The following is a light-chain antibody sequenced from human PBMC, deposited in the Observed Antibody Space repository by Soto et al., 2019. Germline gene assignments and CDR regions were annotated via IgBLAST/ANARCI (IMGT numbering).Light chain of an antibody. V-gene: IGKV3D-11*01. CDR1: QYINTR. J-gene: IGKJ5*01. CDR2: QTS. CDR3: QQSYNIPPIT. Sequence: EIVLTQSPATLSSFPGDRVTLSFRASQYINTRLAWYQHRPGQAPRLLIYQTSIRAAGIPARFSASGTGTDFTLTISDVQPEDFATYYCQQSYNIPPITFGQGTRLEIK.